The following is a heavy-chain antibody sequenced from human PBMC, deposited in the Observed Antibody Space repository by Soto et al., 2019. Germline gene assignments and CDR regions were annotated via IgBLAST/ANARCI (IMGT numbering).Heavy chain of an antibody. CDR2: IKSDGSTT. D-gene: IGHD4-17*01. CDR1: GFTFSNKW. V-gene: IGHV3-74*03. CDR3: ASAAPFNYGGNSGFDF. J-gene: IGHJ4*02. Sequence: GGSLRLSCAASGFTFSNKWIHWVRQAPGKGLVWVSGIKSDGSTTTYADSVKGRFTISRDNAKNTLYLQMNSLRAEDTAVYYCASAAPFNYGGNSGFDFWGQGTLVTVSS.